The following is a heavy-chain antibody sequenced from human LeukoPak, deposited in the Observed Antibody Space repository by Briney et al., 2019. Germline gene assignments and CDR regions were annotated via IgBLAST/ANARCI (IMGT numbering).Heavy chain of an antibody. J-gene: IGHJ4*02. CDR3: AKDARRDGYSYDY. D-gene: IGHD5-24*01. V-gene: IGHV3-23*01. CDR1: GLTFSSYW. CDR2: ISGSGGST. Sequence: GGSLRLSCAASGLTFSSYWMHWVRQAPGKGLEWVSGISGSGGSTNYADSVEGRFTVSRDNSNNTVYLQMNSLRADDTAVYYCAKDARRDGYSYDYWGQGTLVTVSS.